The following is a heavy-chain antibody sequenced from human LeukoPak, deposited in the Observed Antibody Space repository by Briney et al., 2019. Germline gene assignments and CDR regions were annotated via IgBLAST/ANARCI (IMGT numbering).Heavy chain of an antibody. V-gene: IGHV3-23*01. J-gene: IGHJ4*02. CDR2: ISGSGGST. D-gene: IGHD3-22*01. Sequence: PGGSLRLSCAASGFTFSSYAMSWVRQAPGKGLEWVSAISGSGGSTYYADSVKGRVTISRDNSKNTLYLQMNSLRAEDTAVYYCAKASGGYDSSGYFYYFDYWGQGTLVTVSS. CDR3: AKASGGYDSSGYFYYFDY. CDR1: GFTFSSYA.